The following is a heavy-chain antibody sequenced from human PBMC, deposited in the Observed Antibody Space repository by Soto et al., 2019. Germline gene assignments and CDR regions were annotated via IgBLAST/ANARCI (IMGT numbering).Heavy chain of an antibody. V-gene: IGHV4-39*01. CDR3: ESGGYCSGGSCYPRLFDD. J-gene: IGHJ4*02. CDR2: IYYSGST. CDR1: GGSISSSSYY. D-gene: IGHD2-15*01. Sequence: SETLSLTCTVSGGSISSSSYYWGWIRQPPGKGLEWIGSIYYSGSTYYNPSLKSRVTISVDTSKNQFSLKLSSVTAADTAVYYCESGGYCSGGSCYPRLFDDGGQGTLVTVSS.